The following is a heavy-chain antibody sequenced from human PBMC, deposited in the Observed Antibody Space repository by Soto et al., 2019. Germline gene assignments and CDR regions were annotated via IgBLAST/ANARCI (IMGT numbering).Heavy chain of an antibody. CDR2: IYYSGST. D-gene: IGHD3-3*01. V-gene: IGHV4-31*03. J-gene: IGHJ5*02. CDR1: GGSISSGGYY. CDR3: ARERSCYYARFDP. Sequence: LSLTCTVSGGSISSGGYYWSWIRQHPGKGLEWIGYIYYSGSTYYNPSLKSRVTISVDTSKNQFSLKLSSVTAADTAVYYCARERSCYYARFDPSGQGNLVTVSS.